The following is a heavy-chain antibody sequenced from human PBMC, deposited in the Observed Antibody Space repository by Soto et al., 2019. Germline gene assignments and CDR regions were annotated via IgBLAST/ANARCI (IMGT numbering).Heavy chain of an antibody. Sequence: ASVKVSCKASGYTFTSYCMHWVRQAPGQGLEWMGIINPRDGSTSYAQKFQGRVTMTRDTSTSTVYMELSSLRSEDTAVYYCARDLRGYYDSSGYYHNGYFDYWGQGTLVTVSS. CDR2: INPRDGST. J-gene: IGHJ4*02. V-gene: IGHV1-46*01. CDR1: GYTFTSYC. D-gene: IGHD3-22*01. CDR3: ARDLRGYYDSSGYYHNGYFDY.